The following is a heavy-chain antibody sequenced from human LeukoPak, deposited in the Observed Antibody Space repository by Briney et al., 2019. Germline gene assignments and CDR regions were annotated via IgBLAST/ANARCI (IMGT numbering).Heavy chain of an antibody. Sequence: SETLSLTCNVSGDSLNSGGYYWTWIRQYPGKGLEWIGFIYHSGRTNYNPSLKGRVTISIDTSRTQFSLKLDSVTAADTSVYYCARAGVTAIQVWYFDLWGRGTRVTVSS. CDR1: GDSLNSGGYY. D-gene: IGHD2-21*02. V-gene: IGHV4-31*03. J-gene: IGHJ2*01. CDR3: ARAGVTAIQVWYFDL. CDR2: IYHSGRT.